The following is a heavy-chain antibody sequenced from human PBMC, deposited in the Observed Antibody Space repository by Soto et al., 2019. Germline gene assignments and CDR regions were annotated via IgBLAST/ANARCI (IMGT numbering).Heavy chain of an antibody. V-gene: IGHV4-39*07. J-gene: IGHJ6*03. CDR2: IYYSGST. CDR3: ARDGDWGTRGYYYYMDV. D-gene: IGHD7-27*01. CDR1: GGSISSSSYY. Sequence: SETLSLTCTVSGGSISSSSYYWGWIRQPPGKGLEWIGSIYYSGSTYYNPSLKSRVTISVDTSKNQFYLKLSSVTAADTAVYYCARDGDWGTRGYYYYMDVWGKGTTVTVSS.